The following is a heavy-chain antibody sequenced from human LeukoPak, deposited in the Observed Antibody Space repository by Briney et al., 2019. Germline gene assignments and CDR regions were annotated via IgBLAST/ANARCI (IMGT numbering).Heavy chain of an antibody. J-gene: IGHJ3*02. V-gene: IGHV1-2*02. CDR1: GYTFTGYY. CDR3: ARDDIVASNAFDI. Sequence: ASVKVSCKASGYTFTGYYMHWVRQAPGQGLEWRGWINPNSGGTNYAQKFQGRVTMTRDTSISTAYMELSRLRSDDTAVYYCARDDIVASNAFDIWGQGTMVTVSS. D-gene: IGHD5-12*01. CDR2: INPNSGGT.